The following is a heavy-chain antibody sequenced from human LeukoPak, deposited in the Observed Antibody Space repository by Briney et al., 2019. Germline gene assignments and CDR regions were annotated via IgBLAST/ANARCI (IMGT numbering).Heavy chain of an antibody. V-gene: IGHV3-7*01. J-gene: IGHJ4*02. Sequence: PGGSLRLSCAASGFTFRNYCMTWVRQVPGKGLEWVASIKQDESEKYFLDSVKGRFTISRDNAENSLYLQMNSLRAEDTAVYYCARVYYQDSGTSYRHLDYWGQGTLVTLSS. D-gene: IGHD3-22*01. CDR3: ARVYYQDSGTSYRHLDY. CDR2: IKQDESEK. CDR1: GFTFRNYC.